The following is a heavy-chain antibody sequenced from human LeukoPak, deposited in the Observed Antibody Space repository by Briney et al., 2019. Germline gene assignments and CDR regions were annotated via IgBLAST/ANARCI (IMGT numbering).Heavy chain of an antibody. Sequence: PETLSLTCTVSGGSISSYYWSWIRQPPGKGLEWIGYIYYSGSTNYNPSLKSRVTISVGTSKNQFSLKLSSVTATDTAVYYCARGVSSGSDYWGQGTLVTVSS. V-gene: IGHV4-59*08. CDR1: GGSISSYY. J-gene: IGHJ4*02. CDR2: IYYSGST. CDR3: ARGVSSGSDY. D-gene: IGHD3-10*01.